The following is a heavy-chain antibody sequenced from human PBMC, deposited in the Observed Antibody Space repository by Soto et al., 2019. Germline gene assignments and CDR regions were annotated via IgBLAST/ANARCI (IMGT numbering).Heavy chain of an antibody. CDR3: ATRSTVTTGDYYYYGMDV. CDR1: GGTFSSYT. Sequence: QVQLVQSGAEVKKPGSSVKVSCKASGGTFSSYTISWVRQAPGQGLEWMGRIIPILGIANYAQKFQGRVTITADKSTSTAYMELSSLRSEDTAVYYCATRSTVTTGDYYYYGMDVWGQGTTVTVS. V-gene: IGHV1-69*02. CDR2: IIPILGIA. D-gene: IGHD4-17*01. J-gene: IGHJ6*02.